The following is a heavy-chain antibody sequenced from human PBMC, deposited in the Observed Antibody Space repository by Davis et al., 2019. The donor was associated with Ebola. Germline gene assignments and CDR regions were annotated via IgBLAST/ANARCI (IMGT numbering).Heavy chain of an antibody. CDR3: ARVDDYGDCDY. D-gene: IGHD4-17*01. J-gene: IGHJ4*02. CDR1: GFNFNNAW. CDR2: IWYDGSNK. V-gene: IGHV3-33*08. Sequence: GESLKISCVASGFNFNNAWMRWVRQAPGKGLEWVAVIWYDGSNKYYADSVKGRFTISRDNSKNTLYLQMNSLRAEDTAVYYCARVDDYGDCDYWGQGTLVTVSS.